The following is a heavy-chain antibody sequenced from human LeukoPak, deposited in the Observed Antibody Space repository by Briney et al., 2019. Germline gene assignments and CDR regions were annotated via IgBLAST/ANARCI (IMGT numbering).Heavy chain of an antibody. CDR3: ARPSTSYYFDY. Sequence: ASVKVSCKASGGTFSSYGISWVRQAPGQGLEWMGWISAYNGNTNYAQKLQGRVTMTTDTSTSTAYMELRSLRSDDTAVYYCARPSTSYYFDYWGQGTLVTVSS. J-gene: IGHJ4*02. CDR1: GGTFSSYG. D-gene: IGHD5/OR15-5a*01. V-gene: IGHV1-18*01. CDR2: ISAYNGNT.